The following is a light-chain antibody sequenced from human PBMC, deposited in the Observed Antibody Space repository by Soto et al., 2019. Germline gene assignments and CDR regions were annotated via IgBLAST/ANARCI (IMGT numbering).Light chain of an antibody. Sequence: DIVMTQSPLSLSVTPGEPASISCRSSRSLLHGDGYNYLDWYLQKPGQSPQLLIQLGSMRASVVADRLSSSESGTDFTLQISRVEAEDVGLYYSMQLLLSPVTFGPGTKVEI. CDR1: RSLLHGDGYNY. CDR2: LGS. CDR3: MQLLLSPVT. J-gene: IGKJ3*01. V-gene: IGKV2-28*01.